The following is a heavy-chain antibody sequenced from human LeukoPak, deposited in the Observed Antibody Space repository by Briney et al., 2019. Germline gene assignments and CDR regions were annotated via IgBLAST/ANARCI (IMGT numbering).Heavy chain of an antibody. CDR2: IKEDGNEK. J-gene: IGHJ4*02. Sequence: GGSLRLSCAVSGLTFSNYWMSWVRQAPGKGLEWVANIKEDGNEKYYVDSVKGRFTISRDNAKKSLYLQMNSLRAEDTAVYYCARARSRFYYWGQGTPVTVSS. CDR3: ARARSRFYY. D-gene: IGHD2-2*01. V-gene: IGHV3-7*01. CDR1: GLTFSNYW.